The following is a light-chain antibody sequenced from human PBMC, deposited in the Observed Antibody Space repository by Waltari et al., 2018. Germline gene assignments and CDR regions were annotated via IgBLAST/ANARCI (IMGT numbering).Light chain of an antibody. CDR2: NVS. J-gene: IGLJ1*01. Sequence: QSALTQPASVSGSPGQSITISCTGTSSDVGGFYFVSWSQQHPAKAPKLIISNVSRRPSGVSYRFSGSKSGNRASLTISGLQAEDEATYYCSSYTSDYTYVFGTGTEVTVV. CDR1: SSDVGGFYF. V-gene: IGLV2-14*03. CDR3: SSYTSDYTYV.